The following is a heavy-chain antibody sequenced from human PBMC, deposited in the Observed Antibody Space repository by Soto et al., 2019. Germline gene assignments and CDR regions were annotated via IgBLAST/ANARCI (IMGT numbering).Heavy chain of an antibody. D-gene: IGHD1-26*01. V-gene: IGHV1-3*01. J-gene: IGHJ4*02. Sequence: ASVKVSCKASGYTFTSYAMHWVRQAPGQRLEWMGWINAGNGNTKYSQKFQGRVTITRDTSASTAYMELSSLRSEDTAVYYCERGRGSYSRGDFDYWGQGTLVTVSS. CDR1: GYTFTSYA. CDR3: ERGRGSYSRGDFDY. CDR2: INAGNGNT.